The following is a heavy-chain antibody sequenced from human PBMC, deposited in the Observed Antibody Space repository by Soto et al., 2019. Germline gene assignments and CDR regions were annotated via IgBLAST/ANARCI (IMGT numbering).Heavy chain of an antibody. CDR3: RRSSRYSTDV. V-gene: IGHV4-39*01. J-gene: IGHJ6*02. CDR1: GGSISSSSY. D-gene: IGHD6-13*01. Sequence: QLQLQESGPGLVKPSETLSLTCTVSGGSISSSSYWGWIRQPPGKGLEWIGSIYSIGSTYYNPSLMSRVTLSVGTSKTPFSLKLSSVTAADTAVYYCRRSSRYSTDVWGQGTTVTVSS. CDR2: IYSIGST.